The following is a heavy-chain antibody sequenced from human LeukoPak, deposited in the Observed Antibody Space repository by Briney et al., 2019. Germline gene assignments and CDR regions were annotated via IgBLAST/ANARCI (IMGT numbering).Heavy chain of an antibody. V-gene: IGHV3-21*01. CDR2: ISSSSSYI. Sequence: GGSLRLSCAASGFTFSSYSMNWVRQAPGKGLEWVSSISSSSSYIYYADSVKGRFTISRDNAKNSLYLQMNSLRAEDTGVYYCARVGPEKKYYYYYYYMDVWGKGTTVTVSS. CDR3: ARVGPEKKYYYYYYYMDV. J-gene: IGHJ6*03. CDR1: GFTFSSYS.